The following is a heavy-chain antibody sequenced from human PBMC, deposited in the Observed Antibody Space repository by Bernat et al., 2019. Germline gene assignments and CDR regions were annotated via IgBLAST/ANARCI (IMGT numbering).Heavy chain of an antibody. Sequence: EVQLVESGGGLVQPGGSLRLSCAASGFTFSSYWMHWVRQAPGKGLVLVSRINSDGSSTSYADSVKGRFTISRDNAKNTLYLQMNSLRAEDTAVYYCARGGVRSGFYYYYYGMDVWGQGTTVTVSS. CDR1: GFTFSSYW. J-gene: IGHJ6*02. CDR2: INSDGSST. CDR3: ARGGVRSGFYYYYYGMDV. V-gene: IGHV3-74*01. D-gene: IGHD6-19*01.